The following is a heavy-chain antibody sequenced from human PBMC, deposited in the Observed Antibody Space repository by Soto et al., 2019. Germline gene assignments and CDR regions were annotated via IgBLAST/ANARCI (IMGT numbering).Heavy chain of an antibody. CDR3: ARDAEYTSGPSDY. CDR1: GFTFSSYS. J-gene: IGHJ4*02. D-gene: IGHD5-18*01. Sequence: EVQLVESGGGLVQPGGSLRLSCAASGFTFSSYSINWVRQAPGKGLEWVSDISCSSSTIYYADSVKGLFTISRDNAKKSLYLQINSLIDEDTVVYYGARDAEYTSGPSDYWGQGTLVTVSS. CDR2: ISCSSSTI. V-gene: IGHV3-48*02.